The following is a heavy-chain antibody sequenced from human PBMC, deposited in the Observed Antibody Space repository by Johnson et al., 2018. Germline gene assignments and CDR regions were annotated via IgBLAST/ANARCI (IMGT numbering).Heavy chain of an antibody. CDR1: GFTFSSYS. V-gene: IGHV3-48*02. D-gene: IGHD2-21*02. CDR2: ISSSSSTI. CDR3: AGGGDSYCSPPHYFDD. Sequence: EVQLVESGGGLVQPGGSLRLSCAASGFTFSSYSMNWVRQAPGKGLEWVSYISSSSSTIYYADSVKGRFTISRDNAKNSLYLQMNSLRDEDTAVYYCAGGGDSYCSPPHYFDDWGQGTLVTVSS. J-gene: IGHJ4*02.